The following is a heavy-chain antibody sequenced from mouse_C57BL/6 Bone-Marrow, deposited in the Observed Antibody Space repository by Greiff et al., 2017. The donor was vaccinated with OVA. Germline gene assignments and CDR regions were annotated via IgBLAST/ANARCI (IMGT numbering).Heavy chain of an antibody. CDR1: GYTFTSYW. CDR3: ARRNYSGFDY. V-gene: IGHV1-59*01. D-gene: IGHD1-1*01. CDR2: IDPSDSYT. Sequence: QVQLQQPGAELVRPGTSVKLSCKASGYTFTSYWMHWVKQRPGQGLEWIGVIDPSDSYTNYNQKLKGKATLTVDTSSSTAYMQLSSLTSEDSAVYYCARRNYSGFDYWGQGTTLTVSS. J-gene: IGHJ2*01.